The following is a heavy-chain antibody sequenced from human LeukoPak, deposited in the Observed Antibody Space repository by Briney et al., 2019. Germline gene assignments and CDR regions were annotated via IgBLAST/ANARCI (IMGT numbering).Heavy chain of an antibody. J-gene: IGHJ4*02. V-gene: IGHV1-2*02. CDR1: GYTFTGYY. CDR3: ARAGRYCSSTSCYHFDY. D-gene: IGHD2-2*01. Sequence: GSVKVSCKASGYTFTGYYMHWVRQAPGQGLEWMGWINPNSGGTNYAQKFQGRVTMTRDTSISTAYMELSRLGSDDTAVYYCARAGRYCSSTSCYHFDYWGQGTLVTVSS. CDR2: INPNSGGT.